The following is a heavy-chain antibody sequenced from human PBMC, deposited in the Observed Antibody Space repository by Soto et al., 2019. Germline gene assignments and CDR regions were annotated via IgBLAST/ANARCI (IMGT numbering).Heavy chain of an antibody. V-gene: IGHV4-31*03. CDR3: ARLYSSSLDY. CDR2: IYYSGST. J-gene: IGHJ4*02. CDR1: GGSISSGGYY. Sequence: SETLSLTCTVSGGSISSGGYYWSWIRQHPGKGLEWIGYIYYSGSTYYNPSLKSRVTISVDTSKNQFSLKLSSVTAADTAVYYCARLYSSSLDYWGQGTLVTVSS. D-gene: IGHD6-13*01.